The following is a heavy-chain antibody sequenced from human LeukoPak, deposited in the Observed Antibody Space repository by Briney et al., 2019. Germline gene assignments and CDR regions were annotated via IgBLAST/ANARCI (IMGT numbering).Heavy chain of an antibody. J-gene: IGHJ4*02. D-gene: IGHD5-24*01. CDR3: AHRPPFSITYDY. CDR1: GGSNSSYYW. CDR2: IYWDDDK. V-gene: IGHV2-5*08. Sequence: TLPLTCTVSGGSNSSYYWSWIRQPPGKALEWLALIYWDDDKRYSPSLKSRLTITKDTSKNQVVLTVTNMDPVDTATYYCAHRPPFSITYDYWGQGTLVTVSS.